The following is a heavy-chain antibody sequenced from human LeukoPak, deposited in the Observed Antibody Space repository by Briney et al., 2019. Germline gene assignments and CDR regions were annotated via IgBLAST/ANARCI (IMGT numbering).Heavy chain of an antibody. J-gene: IGHJ6*03. CDR2: IMPIFGTA. D-gene: IGHD3-3*01. CDR3: ARGESAYDFWSGRMDV. V-gene: IGHV1-69*13. CDR1: GGTFSSYA. Sequence: ASVKVSCKASGGTFSSYAISWVRQPPGQGLEWMGGIMPIFGTANYAQKFQGRVTITADESTSTAYMELSSLRSEDTAVYYCARGESAYDFWSGRMDVWGKGTTVTVSS.